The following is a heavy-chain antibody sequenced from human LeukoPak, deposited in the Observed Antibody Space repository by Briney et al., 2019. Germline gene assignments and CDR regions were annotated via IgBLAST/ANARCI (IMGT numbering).Heavy chain of an antibody. J-gene: IGHJ3*02. Sequence: GGSLRLSCAASGFTFSSYWMSWVRQAPGKGLEWVANIKQDGSEKYYVDSVKGRFTISRDNAKNSLYLQMSSLRAEDTAVYYCAREGYCSGGSCIVDAFDIWGQGTMVTVSS. V-gene: IGHV3-7*01. CDR1: GFTFSSYW. CDR3: AREGYCSGGSCIVDAFDI. D-gene: IGHD2-15*01. CDR2: IKQDGSEK.